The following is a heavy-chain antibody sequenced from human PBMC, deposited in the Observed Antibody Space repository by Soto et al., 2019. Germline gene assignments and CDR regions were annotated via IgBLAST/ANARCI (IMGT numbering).Heavy chain of an antibody. CDR2: ISYTGSTI. CDR3: VRATYFSDSSGYTRCFDY. CDR1: EFTFSNYE. V-gene: IGHV3-48*03. D-gene: IGHD3-22*01. Sequence: GGSLRLSCVGSEFTFSNYEMNWVRQAPGKGLEWVSYISYTGSTIYYADSVRGRFTISRDNSKNSLYLQMNSLRAEDTAVYYCVRATYFSDSSGYTRCFDYWGQGTLVTVSS. J-gene: IGHJ4*02.